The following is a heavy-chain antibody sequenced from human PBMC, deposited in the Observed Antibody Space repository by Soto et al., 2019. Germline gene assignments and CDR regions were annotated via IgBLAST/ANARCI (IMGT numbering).Heavy chain of an antibody. CDR1: GGSFNGYY. CDR3: ARESHDILTGPPWVWYFDL. D-gene: IGHD3-9*01. V-gene: IGHV4-34*01. J-gene: IGHJ2*01. Sequence: QVQLQQWGAGPLRPLETLSLTCGVSGGSFNGYYWAWIRQSPGKGLEWIGEINDRGSINYNPSLKSRVSISVATSKNPYSLNLRSVTAADTAVYYCARESHDILTGPPWVWYFDLWGRGTLVTVSS. CDR2: INDRGSI.